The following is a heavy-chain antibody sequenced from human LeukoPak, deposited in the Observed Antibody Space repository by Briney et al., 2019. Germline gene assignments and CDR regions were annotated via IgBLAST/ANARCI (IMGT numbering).Heavy chain of an antibody. V-gene: IGHV3-33*01. Sequence: GRSLRLSCAASGFTFSSYGMHWVRQAPGKGLEWVAVIWYDGSNKYYADSVKGRFTISRDNSKNTLYLQMNSLRAEDTAVYYCARDSGYSSGWNLDHWGQGTLVTVSS. CDR1: GFTFSSYG. D-gene: IGHD6-19*01. J-gene: IGHJ4*02. CDR2: IWYDGSNK. CDR3: ARDSGYSSGWNLDH.